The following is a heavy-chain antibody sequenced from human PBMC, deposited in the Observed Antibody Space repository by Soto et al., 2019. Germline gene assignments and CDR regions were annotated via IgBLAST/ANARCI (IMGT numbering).Heavy chain of an antibody. CDR2: IFYSGTT. J-gene: IGHJ4*02. D-gene: IGHD4-17*01. CDR3: ARYYGDYKNYFDY. Sequence: TSETLSLTCTFTGCSISRSHNFLGWIRQPPGKGLELIGSIFYSGTTYNNPSLNSRVTLSVDTSKNQFSLKLNSVTAADTAVYYCARYYGDYKNYFDYWGQGTLVTVSS. V-gene: IGHV4-39*01. CDR1: GCSISRSHNF.